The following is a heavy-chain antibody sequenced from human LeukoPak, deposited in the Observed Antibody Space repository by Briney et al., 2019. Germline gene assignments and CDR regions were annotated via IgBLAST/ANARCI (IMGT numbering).Heavy chain of an antibody. J-gene: IGHJ5*02. CDR2: IIPILGTA. CDR3: ARSLRAAAALNWFDP. CDR1: GGTFSSYA. D-gene: IGHD6-13*01. V-gene: IGHV1-69*01. Sequence: GSSVKVSCKASGGTFSSYAISWVRQAPGQGLEWMGGIIPILGTANYAQKFQGRVTITADESTSTAYMELSSLRSEDTAVYYCARSLRAAAALNWFDPWGQGTLVTVSS.